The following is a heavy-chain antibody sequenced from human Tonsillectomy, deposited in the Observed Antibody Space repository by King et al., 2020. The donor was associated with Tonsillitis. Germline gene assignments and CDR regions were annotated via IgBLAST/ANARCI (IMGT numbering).Heavy chain of an antibody. Sequence: QLVQSGAEVRKPGASVQVSCKASGYTFTSSSFGISWVRQSPGQGLAWMGWIRPYSGNTNYAQNLQGRVIMTTDTSTSTAYMELRSLRSDDTAVYYCARGIEQWLAPFDFWGQGTLVTVSS. CDR2: IRPYSGNT. CDR3: ARGIEQWLAPFDF. J-gene: IGHJ4*02. V-gene: IGHV1-18*01. D-gene: IGHD6-19*01. CDR1: GYTFTSSSFG.